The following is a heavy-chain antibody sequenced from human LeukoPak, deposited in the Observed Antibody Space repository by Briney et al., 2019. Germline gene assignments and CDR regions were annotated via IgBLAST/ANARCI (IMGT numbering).Heavy chain of an antibody. CDR1: GYTFTGYY. V-gene: IGHV1-2*02. CDR2: INPNSGGT. J-gene: IGHJ4*02. D-gene: IGHD2-2*02. CDR3: ARGGLEGVPAAIFDY. Sequence: ASVKVSCKASGYTFTGYYMHWVRQAPGQGLEWMGWINPNSGGTNYAQKFQGRVTMTRDTSISTAYMELSRLRSDDTAVYYCARGGLEGVPAAIFDYWGQGTLVTVSS.